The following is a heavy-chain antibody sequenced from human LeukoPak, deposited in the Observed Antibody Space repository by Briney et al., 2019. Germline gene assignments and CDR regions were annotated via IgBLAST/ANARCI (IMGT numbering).Heavy chain of an antibody. CDR3: AKDPWGSRGYFDY. D-gene: IGHD7-27*01. Sequence: QSGGSLRLSCAASGFTFSRNAKIWVRQAPGKGLEWVSAISGSGSDTYYADSVKGRFTIFRDNSKNTVYLRMNSLRAEDTAVYYCAKDPWGSRGYFDYWGQGTLVTVSS. CDR1: GFTFSRNA. J-gene: IGHJ4*02. V-gene: IGHV3-23*01. CDR2: ISGSGSDT.